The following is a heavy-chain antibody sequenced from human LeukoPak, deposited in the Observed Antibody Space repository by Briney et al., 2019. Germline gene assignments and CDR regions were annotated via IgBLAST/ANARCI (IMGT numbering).Heavy chain of an antibody. Sequence: SVKVSCKASGGTFSTYGISWVRQAPGQGLEWMGRIIPVLGISNYAQKFQGRVTITADKSTSTAYMELSSLRSDDTAMYYCARDELSTAFPLGGGNWGQGTLVTVSS. CDR2: IIPVLGIS. J-gene: IGHJ4*02. CDR1: GGTFSTYG. D-gene: IGHD3-16*01. CDR3: ARDELSTAFPLGGGN. V-gene: IGHV1-69*04.